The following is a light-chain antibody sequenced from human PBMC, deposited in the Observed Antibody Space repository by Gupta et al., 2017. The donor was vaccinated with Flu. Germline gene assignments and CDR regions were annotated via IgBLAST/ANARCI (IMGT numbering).Light chain of an antibody. J-gene: IGKJ1*01. V-gene: IGKV1-17*01. CDR2: AAS. CDR3: LQHNNYPWT. Sequence: GWFPKTPGTAPKSLMFAASTLQSGVPSRFSGRGSGSELTLTITSLQPEAFATYYCLQHNNYPWTFGQGTKTEIK.